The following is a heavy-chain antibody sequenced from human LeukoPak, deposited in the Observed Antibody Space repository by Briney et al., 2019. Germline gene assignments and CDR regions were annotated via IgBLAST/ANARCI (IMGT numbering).Heavy chain of an antibody. Sequence: GGSLRLSCAVSGFTFTTYAMSWVRQTPGKGLEWVSVIVGSGGSTYYADSVKGRFTISRDISKNTLYLQMNSLRAEDTAVYYCAKARGFGDYSFDYWGQGTLVTVSS. J-gene: IGHJ4*02. CDR3: AKARGFGDYSFDY. CDR1: GFTFTTYA. D-gene: IGHD4-17*01. V-gene: IGHV3-23*01. CDR2: IVGSGGST.